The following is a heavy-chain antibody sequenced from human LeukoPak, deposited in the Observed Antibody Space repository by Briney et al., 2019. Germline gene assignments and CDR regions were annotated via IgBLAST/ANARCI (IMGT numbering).Heavy chain of an antibody. D-gene: IGHD3-22*01. Sequence: GGSLRLSCAASGFSFSSYDMHWVRQAPGKGLEGVAGIWYDGSNEYYEDSVKGRFTISRDNSKDTLYLQMNSLRGEDTAVYYCARGPAPGYDDTSPFDYWGQGTLVTVSS. CDR3: ARGPAPGYDDTSPFDY. CDR1: GFSFSSYD. CDR2: IWYDGSNE. J-gene: IGHJ4*02. V-gene: IGHV3-33*01.